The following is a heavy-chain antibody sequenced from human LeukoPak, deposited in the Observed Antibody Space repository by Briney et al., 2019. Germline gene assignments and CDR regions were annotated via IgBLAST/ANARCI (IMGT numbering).Heavy chain of an antibody. Sequence: GASVKVSCKASGYTFTGYYLHWVRPAPGQGLERMGWVNPNNGATNYAQKFQGRVTMTRGTSSSTAYMELSRLGSDDTAVYYCARASGNYYVMDVWGQGTTVSVSS. CDR3: ARASGNYYVMDV. J-gene: IGHJ6*02. V-gene: IGHV1-2*02. CDR2: VNPNNGAT. CDR1: GYTFTGYY.